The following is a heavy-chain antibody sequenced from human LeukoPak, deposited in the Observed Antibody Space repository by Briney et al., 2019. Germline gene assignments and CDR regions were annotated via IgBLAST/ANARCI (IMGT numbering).Heavy chain of an antibody. V-gene: IGHV3-30*18. CDR2: ISYDGSNK. CDR1: GFTFSSYG. Sequence: HPGRSLRLSCAASGFTFSSYGMHWVRQAPGKGLEWVAVISYDGSNKYYADSVKGRFTVSRDNSKNTLYLQMNSLRAEDTAVYYCAKGEKWLDYYFDYWGQGTLVTVSS. J-gene: IGHJ4*02. D-gene: IGHD6-19*01. CDR3: AKGEKWLDYYFDY.